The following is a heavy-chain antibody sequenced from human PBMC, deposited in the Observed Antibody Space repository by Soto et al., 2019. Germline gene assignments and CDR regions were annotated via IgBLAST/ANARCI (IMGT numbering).Heavy chain of an antibody. Sequence: EVQLVESGGGLVQPGGSLRLSCAASGFTFSSYWMSWVRQAPGKGLERVANIKQDGSEKYYVDSVKGRFTISRDNAKNSLYLQMNSLRAEDTAVYYCARDRSGYAFDIWGQGTMVTVSS. D-gene: IGHD5-12*01. V-gene: IGHV3-7*01. CDR3: ARDRSGYAFDI. CDR2: IKQDGSEK. J-gene: IGHJ3*02. CDR1: GFTFSSYW.